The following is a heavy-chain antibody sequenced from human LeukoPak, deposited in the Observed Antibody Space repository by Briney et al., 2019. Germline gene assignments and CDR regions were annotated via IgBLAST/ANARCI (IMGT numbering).Heavy chain of an antibody. CDR1: GGSISSYY. CDR3: ARASRWLQRGSYWYFDL. CDR2: IYYSGST. V-gene: IGHV4-59*01. D-gene: IGHD5-24*01. Sequence: PSETLSLTCTVSGGSISSYYWSWIRQPPGKGLGWIGYIYYSGSTNYNPSLKSRVTISVDTSKNQFSLKLSSVTAADTAVYCCARASRWLQRGSYWYFDLWGRGTLVTVSS. J-gene: IGHJ2*01.